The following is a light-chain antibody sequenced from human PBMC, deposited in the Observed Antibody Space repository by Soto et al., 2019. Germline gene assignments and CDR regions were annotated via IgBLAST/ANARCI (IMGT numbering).Light chain of an antibody. CDR1: SSDVGGYNY. J-gene: IGLJ2*01. CDR2: EVS. Sequence: QSALTQPPSASGSPGQSVTISCTGTSSDVGGYNYVSWYQQHPGKAPKLMIYEVSKRPSGVPDRFSGSKSGNTASLTVSGLQAEDEADYYCSSYAGRNNVVFGGGPKLTVL. V-gene: IGLV2-8*01. CDR3: SSYAGRNNVV.